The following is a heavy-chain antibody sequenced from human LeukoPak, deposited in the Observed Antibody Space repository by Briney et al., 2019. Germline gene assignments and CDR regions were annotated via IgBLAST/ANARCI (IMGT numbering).Heavy chain of an antibody. CDR1: GFTFSSYA. J-gene: IGHJ4*02. CDR2: ISGSGGST. CDR3: AKTVSTDIAARPKYFDY. V-gene: IGHV3-23*01. Sequence: GGSLRLSCAASGFTFSSYAMSWVRQAPGKGLEWVSAISGSGGSTYYADSVKGRFTISRDNSKNTLYLQMNSLRAEDTAVYYCAKTVSTDIAARPKYFDYWGQGTLVTVSS. D-gene: IGHD6-6*01.